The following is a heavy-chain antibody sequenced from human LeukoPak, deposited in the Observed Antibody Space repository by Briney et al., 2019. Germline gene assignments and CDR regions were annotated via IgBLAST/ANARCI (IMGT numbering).Heavy chain of an antibody. Sequence: PGGSLRLSCAASGFTFDDYAMHWVRQAPGKGLEWVSLISRDGGTTYYADSVKGRFTISRDNSKNSVHLQMNSLRAEDTALYYCARGGNSAYYYYYGMDVWGQGTTVTVSS. D-gene: IGHD4-23*01. V-gene: IGHV3-43D*03. CDR1: GFTFDDYA. CDR2: ISRDGGTT. J-gene: IGHJ6*02. CDR3: ARGGNSAYYYYYGMDV.